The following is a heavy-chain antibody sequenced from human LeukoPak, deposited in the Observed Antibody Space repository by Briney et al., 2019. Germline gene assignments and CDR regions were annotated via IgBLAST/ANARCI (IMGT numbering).Heavy chain of an antibody. V-gene: IGHV3-53*01. CDR1: GFTVSSKY. CDR3: AKVSGLYRTYYYGSGSYFFDY. Sequence: PGGSLRLSCAASGFTVSSKYMTWVRQAPGKGLEWVSLIYSAGSTYYADSVKGRFTISRDNSKNTVYLQMNSLRAEDTAVYYCAKVSGLYRTYYYGSGSYFFDYWGQGTLVTVSS. CDR2: IYSAGST. J-gene: IGHJ4*02. D-gene: IGHD3-10*01.